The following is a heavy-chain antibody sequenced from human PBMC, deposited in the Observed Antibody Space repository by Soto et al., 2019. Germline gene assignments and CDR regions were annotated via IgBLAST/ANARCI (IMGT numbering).Heavy chain of an antibody. CDR1: GGSVSNKTYY. CDR2: VYYSGTT. D-gene: IGHD4-17*01. V-gene: IGHV4-61*01. J-gene: IGHJ4*02. CDR3: ARTTAVPNTLRSRYFFDY. Sequence: PSETLSLTCSVSGGSVSNKTYYWSWIRQPPGKRLEWIGYVYYSGTTNYNPSLKSRVTISVDLSKNQFSLRLSSVTTADTALYYCARTTAVPNTLRSRYFFDYWGQGTLVSVSS.